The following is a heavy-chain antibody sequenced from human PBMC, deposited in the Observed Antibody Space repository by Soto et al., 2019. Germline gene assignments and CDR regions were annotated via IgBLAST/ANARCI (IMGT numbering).Heavy chain of an antibody. Sequence: GGSLRLSCAASGFTFSGSAMHWVRQASGKGLEWVGRIRSKANSYATAYAASVKGRFTISRDDSKNTAYLQMNSLKTEDTAVYYCTRGGYYYDSSGYSPWGQGTLVTVSS. V-gene: IGHV3-73*01. CDR1: GFTFSGSA. CDR3: TRGGYYYDSSGYSP. J-gene: IGHJ5*02. D-gene: IGHD3-22*01. CDR2: IRSKANSYAT.